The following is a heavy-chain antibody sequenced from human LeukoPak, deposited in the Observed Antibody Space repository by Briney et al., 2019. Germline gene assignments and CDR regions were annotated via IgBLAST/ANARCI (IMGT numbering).Heavy chain of an antibody. D-gene: IGHD3-10*01. Sequence: GESLKISGKGSGYSFTSYWIGWVGEMRGYGLSWMGIIYPGDSDTRYSPSFQGQVTISADKSISTAYLQWSSLKASDTAMYYCARGGSGSYEYFQHWGQGTLVTVSS. CDR3: ARGGSGSYEYFQH. CDR2: IYPGDSDT. V-gene: IGHV5-51*01. CDR1: GYSFTSYW. J-gene: IGHJ1*01.